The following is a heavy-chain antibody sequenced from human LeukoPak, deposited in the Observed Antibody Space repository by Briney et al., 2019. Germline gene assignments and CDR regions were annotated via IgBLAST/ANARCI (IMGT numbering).Heavy chain of an antibody. J-gene: IGHJ6*02. V-gene: IGHV4-59*01. CDR1: GGSISSYY. CDR2: IYYSGST. Sequence: PSETLSLTCTVSGGSISSYYWSWIRQPPGKGLEWVGYIYYSGSTNYNPSLKSRVTISVDTSKNQFSLKLSSVTAADTAVYYCAREDCSGGSCYSYYYYGMDVWGQGTTVTVSS. D-gene: IGHD2-15*01. CDR3: AREDCSGGSCYSYYYYGMDV.